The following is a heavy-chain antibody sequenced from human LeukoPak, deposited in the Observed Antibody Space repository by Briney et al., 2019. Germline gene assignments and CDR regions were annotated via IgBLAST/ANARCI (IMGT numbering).Heavy chain of an antibody. D-gene: IGHD1-7*01. Sequence: AETLSLTCAVSGGSISSITYYWGWIRQPPGKGLEWVGHMYYRGNTFYNPSLKSRVTISVNTSKNQFSLKLRSVTAAETAVYYCARLYGNYQNYFDYWGQGTLVTASS. V-gene: IGHV4-39*07. CDR2: MYYRGNT. J-gene: IGHJ4*02. CDR3: ARLYGNYQNYFDY. CDR1: GGSISSITYY.